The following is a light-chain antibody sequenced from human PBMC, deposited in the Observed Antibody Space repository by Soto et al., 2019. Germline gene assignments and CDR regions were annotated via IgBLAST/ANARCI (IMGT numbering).Light chain of an antibody. Sequence: EIVMTQSPATLSLSPGERATLSSRASETIRSLLAWYQQRPGQAPRLLIYDAFSRAPGIPARFSGGGSGTDFTLTISSLEPEDFGVYYCQQRHNWPITFGQGTRLEIK. CDR1: ETIRSL. CDR3: QQRHNWPIT. J-gene: IGKJ5*01. V-gene: IGKV3-11*01. CDR2: DAF.